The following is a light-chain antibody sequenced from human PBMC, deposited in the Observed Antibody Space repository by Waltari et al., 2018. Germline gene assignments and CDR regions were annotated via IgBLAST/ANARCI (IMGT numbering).Light chain of an antibody. J-gene: IGKJ4*01. CDR3: QQDYTTPLT. CDR1: QSVLYSSNNKNY. Sequence: DIVMTQSPDSLAVSLGERATINCKSSQSVLYSSNNKNYLAWYQQKTGQPPKLLIYWATTRESVVPDRFSGSGAGTDFTLTISSLQAEDVAVYYCQQDYTTPLTCGGGTKVEIK. V-gene: IGKV4-1*01. CDR2: WAT.